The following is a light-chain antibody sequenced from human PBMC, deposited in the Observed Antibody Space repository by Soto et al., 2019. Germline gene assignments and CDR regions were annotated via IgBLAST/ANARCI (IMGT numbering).Light chain of an antibody. CDR1: QTLSSSF. CDR3: QQYGSSGT. J-gene: IGKJ1*01. V-gene: IGKV3-20*01. Sequence: EIVLTQSPGTLSLSPGERATLSCRTSQTLSSSFLAWYQQTPGQAPRLLIYDTSTRAIDTPDRFSGSGSGTDFTLTISRLEPEDFAVYYCQQYGSSGTFGQGTKVDI. CDR2: DTS.